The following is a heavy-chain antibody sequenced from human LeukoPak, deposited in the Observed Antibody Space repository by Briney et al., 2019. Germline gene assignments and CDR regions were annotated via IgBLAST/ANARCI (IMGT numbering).Heavy chain of an antibody. Sequence: GGSLRLSCAASGFTFSNAWMSWVRQAPGKGLEWVANIKQDGSEKYYVDSVKGRFTISRDNAKNSLYLQMNSLRAEDTAVYYCARGYGNYGDYWFDYWGQGTLVTVSS. D-gene: IGHD4-17*01. V-gene: IGHV3-7*01. J-gene: IGHJ4*02. CDR1: GFTFSNAW. CDR3: ARGYGNYGDYWFDY. CDR2: IKQDGSEK.